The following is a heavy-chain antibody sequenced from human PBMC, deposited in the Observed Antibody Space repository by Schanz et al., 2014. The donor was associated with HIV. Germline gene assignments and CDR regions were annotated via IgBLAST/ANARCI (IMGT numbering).Heavy chain of an antibody. Sequence: QVQLVQSGAEVKKPGSSVKVSCKASGYTFTGYYLHWVRQAPGQGLEWMGWINPNSGGSTYAQKFQGRVTMTRDTSISTAYMEVSRLRSDDTAVYYCARDRGSISWMGRAFDIWGQGTMVTVSS. CDR1: GYTFTGYY. CDR3: ARDRGSISWMGRAFDI. V-gene: IGHV1-2*02. J-gene: IGHJ3*02. CDR2: INPNSGGS. D-gene: IGHD2-2*01.